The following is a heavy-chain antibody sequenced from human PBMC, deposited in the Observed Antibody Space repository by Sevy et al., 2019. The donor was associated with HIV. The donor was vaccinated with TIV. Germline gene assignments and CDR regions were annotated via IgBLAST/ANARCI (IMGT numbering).Heavy chain of an antibody. CDR1: GFTFGDYA. CDR2: IRRNSHEPYGGTT. V-gene: IGHV3-49*03. CDR3: TRGLATADTPEYYFDY. D-gene: IGHD5-12*01. Sequence: GSLRLSCTSSGFTFGDYAMSWFRQAPGKGLEWVAFIRRNSHEPYGGTTEYAASVKGRFTISRDDSKSIAYLQMNSLKTEDTAVYYCTRGLATADTPEYYFDYWGQGILVTVSS. J-gene: IGHJ4*02.